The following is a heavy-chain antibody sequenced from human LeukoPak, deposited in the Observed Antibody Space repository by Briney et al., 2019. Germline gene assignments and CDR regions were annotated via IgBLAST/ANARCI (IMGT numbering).Heavy chain of an antibody. CDR2: IIPILGIA. D-gene: IGHD6-13*01. CDR1: GGTFSSYA. J-gene: IGHJ4*02. Sequence: SVKVSCKASGGTFSSYAISWVRQAPGQGLECMGRIIPILGIANYAQKFQGRVTITADKSTSTAYMELSSLRSEDTAVYYCARDYDYSSSLGYWGQGTLVTVSS. V-gene: IGHV1-69*04. CDR3: ARDYDYSSSLGY.